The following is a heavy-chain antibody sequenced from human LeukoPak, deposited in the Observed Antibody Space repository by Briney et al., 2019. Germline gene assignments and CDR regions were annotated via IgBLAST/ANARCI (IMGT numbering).Heavy chain of an antibody. J-gene: IGHJ6*02. CDR2: ISDSGGST. V-gene: IGHV3-23*01. Sequence: GGSLRLSCAASGFTFSSYAMSWVRQAPGKGLEWVSPISDSGGSTHYADSVQGRFTISRDNSKNTLYLQMNSLRAEDTAVYYCARVADPTAFYYGMDVWGQGTTVTVSS. D-gene: IGHD2-15*01. CDR3: ARVADPTAFYYGMDV. CDR1: GFTFSSYA.